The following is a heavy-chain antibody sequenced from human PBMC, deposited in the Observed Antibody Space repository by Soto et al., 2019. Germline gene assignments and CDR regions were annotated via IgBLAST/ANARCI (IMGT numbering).Heavy chain of an antibody. Sequence: QVQLVQSGAEVKKPGSSVKVSCKASGGTFSNYTITWVRQAPGQGLEWMGGIIPILGIPNYAQNFQGRVTITADKSTSTAYMELSSLRSEDTAVYYCARGEGGYFDYWGQGTLVTVSS. V-gene: IGHV1-69*02. CDR2: IIPILGIP. D-gene: IGHD2-21*01. CDR3: ARGEGGYFDY. CDR1: GGTFSNYT. J-gene: IGHJ4*02.